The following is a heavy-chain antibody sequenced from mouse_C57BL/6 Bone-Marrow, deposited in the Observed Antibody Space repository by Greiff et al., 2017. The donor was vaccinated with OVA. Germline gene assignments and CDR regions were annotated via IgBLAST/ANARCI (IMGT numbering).Heavy chain of an antibody. CDR2: LDPSDSYT. J-gene: IGHJ2*01. CDR1: GYTFPSYW. CDR3: AREGAGHFDD. V-gene: IGHV1-50*01. Sequence: VQLQQSGAELVKPGASVKLSCKASGYTFPSYWMQWVNQRPGQGLEWIGELDPSDSYTTYNQKFKGKATLTVDTASSTAYMQRSSLTSEDSADYYGAREGAGHFDDWGQGTTLTVSS.